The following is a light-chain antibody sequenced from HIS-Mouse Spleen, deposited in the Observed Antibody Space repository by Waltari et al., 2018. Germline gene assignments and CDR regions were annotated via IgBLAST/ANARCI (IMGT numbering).Light chain of an antibody. J-gene: IGLJ3*02. CDR1: PGSVSTRYY. CDR2: STN. Sequence: QTVVTQEPSFSVSPGGTVTLTCGLSPGSVSTRYYPSWYQQTPGQAPRTLIYSTNTRSSGVPDRFSGSILGNKAALTITGAQADDESDYYCVLYMGSGISWVFGGGTKLTVL. CDR3: VLYMGSGISWV. V-gene: IGLV8-61*01.